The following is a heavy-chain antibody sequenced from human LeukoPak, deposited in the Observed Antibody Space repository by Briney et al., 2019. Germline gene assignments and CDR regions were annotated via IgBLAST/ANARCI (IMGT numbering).Heavy chain of an antibody. D-gene: IGHD1-26*01. J-gene: IGHJ4*02. CDR3: GVFRGSYYEGDY. V-gene: IGHV3-23*01. CDR2: ISGSGGST. Sequence: GGSLRLSCAASGFTLSSYAMSWVRQAPGKGLEWVSAISGSGGSTYYADSVKGRFTISRDNSKNTLYLQMNSLRAEDTAVYYCGVFRGSYYEGDYWGQGTLVTVSS. CDR1: GFTLSSYA.